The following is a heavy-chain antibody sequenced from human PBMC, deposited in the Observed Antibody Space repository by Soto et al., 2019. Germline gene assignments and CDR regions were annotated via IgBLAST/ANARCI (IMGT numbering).Heavy chain of an antibody. CDR3: AKSGYDPQTNFDY. D-gene: IGHD3-3*01. Sequence: PGGSLRLSCAASGFTFSSYWMSWVRQAPGKGLEWVANIKQDGSEKYYVDSVKGRFTISRDNAKNSLYLQMNSLRAEDTAVYYCAKSGYDPQTNFDYWGQGTLVTVSS. V-gene: IGHV3-7*01. J-gene: IGHJ4*02. CDR2: IKQDGSEK. CDR1: GFTFSSYW.